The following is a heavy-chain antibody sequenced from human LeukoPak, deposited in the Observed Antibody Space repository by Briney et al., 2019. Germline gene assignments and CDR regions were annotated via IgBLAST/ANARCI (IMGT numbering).Heavy chain of an antibody. V-gene: IGHV1-2*02. D-gene: IGHD5-18*01. J-gene: IGHJ4*02. Sequence: ASVTVSFKASGYTFTGYYMHWERQAPGQGLEWMGWINPNSGGTNYAQKFQGRVTMTRDTSISTAYMELSRLRSDDTAVYYCACDLSVDTAMVSLDYWGQGTLVTVSS. CDR1: GYTFTGYY. CDR3: ACDLSVDTAMVSLDY. CDR2: INPNSGGT.